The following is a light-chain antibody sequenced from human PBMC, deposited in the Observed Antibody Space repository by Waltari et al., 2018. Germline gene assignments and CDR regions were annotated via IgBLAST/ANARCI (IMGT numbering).Light chain of an antibody. CDR2: SAS. V-gene: IGKV1-12*01. CDR1: QGISTW. J-gene: IGKJ4*01. CDR3: PQAKTFPLT. Sequence: DTQMTQSPSAVSASVGARLTITCRASQGISTWLAWYQQKPGKAPKLLIYSASRLQNGVPSRFSGSGYGTDFTLTISSLQPEDFATYYCPQAKTFPLTFGGGTKVEIK.